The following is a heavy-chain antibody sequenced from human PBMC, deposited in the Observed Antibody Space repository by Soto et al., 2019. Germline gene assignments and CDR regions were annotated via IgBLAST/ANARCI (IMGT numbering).Heavy chain of an antibody. V-gene: IGHV1-69*13. Sequence: SVKVSCKASGGTFSSYAISWVRQAPGQGLEWMGGIIPIFGTANYAQKFQGRVTITADESTSTAYMELSSLRSEDTAVYYCARAITIFGVVIPNWFDPWGQGTLVTVSS. D-gene: IGHD3-3*01. CDR1: GGTFSSYA. J-gene: IGHJ5*02. CDR2: IIPIFGTA. CDR3: ARAITIFGVVIPNWFDP.